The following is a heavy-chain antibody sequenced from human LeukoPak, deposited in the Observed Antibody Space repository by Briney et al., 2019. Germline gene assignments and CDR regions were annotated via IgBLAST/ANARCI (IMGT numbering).Heavy chain of an antibody. D-gene: IGHD5-18*01. V-gene: IGHV3-9*03. Sequence: PGGSLRLSCAASGFTFDDYAMHWVRQAPGKGLEWVSGISWNSGSIGYADSVKGRFTISRDNAKSSLYLQMNSLRAEDMALYYCAKDGRRGYSYGRGFDYWGQGTLVTVSS. J-gene: IGHJ4*02. CDR1: GFTFDDYA. CDR2: ISWNSGSI. CDR3: AKDGRRGYSYGRGFDY.